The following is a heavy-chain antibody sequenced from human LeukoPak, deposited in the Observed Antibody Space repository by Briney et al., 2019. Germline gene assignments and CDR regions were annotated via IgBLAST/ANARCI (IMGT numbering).Heavy chain of an antibody. J-gene: IGHJ6*02. Sequence: ASVKVSCKASGYTFTSYAMHWVRQAPGQRLEWVGWINAGNGNTKYSQKFQGRVTITRDTSASTAYMELSSLRSEDTAVYYCARERPQYCSGGSCYYYYYGMDVWGQGTTVTVSS. CDR1: GYTFTSYA. CDR3: ARERPQYCSGGSCYYYYYGMDV. D-gene: IGHD2-15*01. V-gene: IGHV1-3*01. CDR2: INAGNGNT.